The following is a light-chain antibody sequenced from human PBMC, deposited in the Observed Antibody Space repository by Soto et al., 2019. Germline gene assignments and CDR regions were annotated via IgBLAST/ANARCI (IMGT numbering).Light chain of an antibody. CDR1: QSVSRNY. V-gene: IGKV3-20*01. Sequence: ETVLTQSPGTLSLSAGERATVSCRASQSVSRNYLAWYQQKPGQAPRLLIYDAFTRATGIPDRFSGSGSGADFTLTINRLEPEDFAVYFCQQYGRTPLTFGGGTKVDIK. CDR3: QQYGRTPLT. J-gene: IGKJ4*01. CDR2: DAF.